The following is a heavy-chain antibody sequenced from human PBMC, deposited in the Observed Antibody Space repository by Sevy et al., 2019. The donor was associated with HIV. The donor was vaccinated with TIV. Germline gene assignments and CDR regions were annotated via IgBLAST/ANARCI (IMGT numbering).Heavy chain of an antibody. V-gene: IGHV1-8*01. J-gene: IGHJ4*02. Sequence: ASVKVSCKASGYTFTSYDINWVRQATGQGGEWMGWVNPDSGNTGYAQKFQGRVTMTKDTSTRTAYMELSSLGSEDTAIYYCARLGNRGDYWGQGTLVTVSS. CDR1: GYTFTSYD. D-gene: IGHD3-10*01. CDR3: ARLGNRGDY. CDR2: VNPDSGNT.